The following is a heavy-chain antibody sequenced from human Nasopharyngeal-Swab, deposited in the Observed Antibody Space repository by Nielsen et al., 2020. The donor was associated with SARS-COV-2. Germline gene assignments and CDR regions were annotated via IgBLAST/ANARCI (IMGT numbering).Heavy chain of an antibody. J-gene: IGHJ4*02. CDR2: ISAYNRNT. CDR1: GYTFTNYG. D-gene: IGHD3-22*01. Sequence: ASVKVSCKASGYTFTNYGITWVRQAPGQGLEWMGWISAYNRNTNYAHKLQDRVTLTTDTSTSTAYMELRSLRSDDTAVYYCARDRQDSSGYEPFDYWGQGTLVTVSS. CDR3: ARDRQDSSGYEPFDY. V-gene: IGHV1-18*04.